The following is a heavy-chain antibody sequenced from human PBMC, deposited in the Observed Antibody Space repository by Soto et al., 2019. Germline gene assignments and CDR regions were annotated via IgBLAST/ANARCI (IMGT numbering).Heavy chain of an antibody. J-gene: IGHJ4*02. CDR3: ARGEYYGSGNYFDY. V-gene: IGHV4-38-2*01. CDR1: GHSISSGYY. CDR2: FYHSGST. D-gene: IGHD3-10*01. Sequence: NPSETLSLTCAVSGHSISSGYYWGWIRQPPGKGLEWIGSFYHSGSTYYNPSLKSRVTISVDTSKNQFSLKLSSVTAADTAVYYCARGEYYGSGNYFDYWGPGTLVTVSS.